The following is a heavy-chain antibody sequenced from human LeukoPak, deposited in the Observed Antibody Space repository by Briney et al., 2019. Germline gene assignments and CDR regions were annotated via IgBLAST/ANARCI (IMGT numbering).Heavy chain of an antibody. Sequence: GGSLRLSCAASGFIFSDDNMNWVRQAPGKGLEWVAVIWYDGSNKYYADSVKGRFTISRDNSKNTLYLQMNSLRAEDTAVYYCARDRIVVVPAALDFDYWGQGTLVTVSS. J-gene: IGHJ4*02. V-gene: IGHV3-33*08. CDR2: IWYDGSNK. CDR3: ARDRIVVVPAALDFDY. CDR1: GFIFSDDN. D-gene: IGHD2-2*01.